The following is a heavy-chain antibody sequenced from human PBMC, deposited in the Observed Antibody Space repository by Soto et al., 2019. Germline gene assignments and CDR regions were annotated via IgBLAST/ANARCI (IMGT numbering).Heavy chain of an antibody. D-gene: IGHD3-10*01. Sequence: GGSLRLSCAPSGFTFRDFAMIWVRQAPGKRLEWVSAISGSGETPYYADSVKGRFIISRDNFRNTLYLQMSSLRVEDTAVYYCAKDRRITMVRGSLRSFASWGQGTLVTVSS. CDR1: GFTFRDFA. J-gene: IGHJ4*02. CDR3: AKDRRITMVRGSLRSFAS. V-gene: IGHV3-23*01. CDR2: ISGSGETP.